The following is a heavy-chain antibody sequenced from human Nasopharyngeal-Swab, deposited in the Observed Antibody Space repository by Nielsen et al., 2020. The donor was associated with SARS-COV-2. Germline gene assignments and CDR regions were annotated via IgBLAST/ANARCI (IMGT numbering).Heavy chain of an antibody. Sequence: SVKVSCNASGFTFSHYFMHWVRQAPGQGLEWMGVITPSGGATNYARKFRGRLTMTRDPSTSTLYLDLSSLKSEDTAVYFCASEPGGMAAPGRHFDPWGQGTLVTVSS. J-gene: IGHJ5*02. D-gene: IGHD6-13*01. V-gene: IGHV1-46*01. CDR3: ASEPGGMAAPGRHFDP. CDR1: GFTFSHYF. CDR2: ITPSGGAT.